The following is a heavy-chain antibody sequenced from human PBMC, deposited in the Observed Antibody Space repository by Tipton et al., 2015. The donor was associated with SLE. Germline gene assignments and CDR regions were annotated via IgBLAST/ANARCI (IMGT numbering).Heavy chain of an antibody. V-gene: IGHV4-31*01. CDR1: GGSISSANYY. CDR2: IYYSGNP. J-gene: IGHJ6*02. D-gene: IGHD2-15*01. CDR3: ARRGYDLGGYYHYAMDV. Sequence: TLSLTCTVSGGSISSANYYWSWFRQHPGKGLEWIGYIYYSGNPYYNPSLKSPVTISVDTSKNLFSLKLSSVTAADTAVYYCARRGYDLGGYYHYAMDVWGQGTTVTV.